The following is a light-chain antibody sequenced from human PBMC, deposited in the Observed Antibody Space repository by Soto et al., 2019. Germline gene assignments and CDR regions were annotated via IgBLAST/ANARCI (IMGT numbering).Light chain of an antibody. CDR3: SSYTSMSTLV. CDR1: SSDVGGYNY. Sequence: QSALTQPASVSGSPGQSITISCTGTSSDVGGYNYVSWYQQHPGTAHKLMIYEVTNRPSGVSNRFSGSKSGNTASLTISGLPDEDDDYYYGSSYTSMSTLVFGTGTKVTVL. V-gene: IGLV2-14*01. CDR2: EVT. J-gene: IGLJ1*01.